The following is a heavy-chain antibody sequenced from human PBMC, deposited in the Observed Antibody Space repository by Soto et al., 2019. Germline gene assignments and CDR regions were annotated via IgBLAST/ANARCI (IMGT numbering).Heavy chain of an antibody. Sequence: EEQLVESGGGLVQPGGSLRLSCAASGFTFTDYALHWVRQAPGKGLEYVSAVSGNADRTYYANSVKGRFTISRDNSKNILYLQMGSLRNEDTALYYCARLYGSGVWGQGTLVTVSS. CDR3: ARLYGSGV. V-gene: IGHV3-64*01. D-gene: IGHD3-10*01. J-gene: IGHJ4*02. CDR2: VSGNADRT. CDR1: GFTFTDYA.